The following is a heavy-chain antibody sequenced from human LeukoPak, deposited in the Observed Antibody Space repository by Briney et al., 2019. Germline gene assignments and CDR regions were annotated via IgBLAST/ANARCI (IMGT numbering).Heavy chain of an antibody. CDR1: GFALIIHW. V-gene: IGHV3-7*03. CDR3: ARNNGMDV. J-gene: IGHJ6*02. Sequence: GSLRLSCAASGFALIIHWMTWVRQVPGRGPEWVANVNRDGSETYYLDSVKGRFTISKDNAKNSLYLQMNSLRAEDTALYHCARNNGMDVWGQGTTVIVSS. CDR2: VNRDGSET.